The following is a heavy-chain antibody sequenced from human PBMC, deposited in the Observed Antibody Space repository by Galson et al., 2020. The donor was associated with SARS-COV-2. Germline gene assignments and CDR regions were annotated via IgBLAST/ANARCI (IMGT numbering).Heavy chain of an antibody. CDR1: GFTLSSYS. D-gene: IGHD1-26*01. V-gene: IGHV3-21*01. CDR2: ISSSSDYI. Sequence: GGSLRLSCEVSGFTLSSYSMNWVRQAPGKGLEWVSSISSSSDYIYYADSLKGRFTISRDNGKNSLSLQMNSLRAEDTAVYYCTRDASWAMFGMDVWGQGTTVTVSS. CDR3: TRDASWAMFGMDV. J-gene: IGHJ6*02.